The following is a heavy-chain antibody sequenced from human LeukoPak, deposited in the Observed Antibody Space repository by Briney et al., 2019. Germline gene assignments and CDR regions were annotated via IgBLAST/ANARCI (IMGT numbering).Heavy chain of an antibody. CDR2: INHSGST. CDR3: ARGLRYCSGGSCYWRDYYYYMDV. Sequence: PSETLSLTCAVYGGSFSGYYWSWIRQPPGKGLEWIGEINHSGSTNYNPSLKSRVTISVDTSKNQFSLKLSSVTAADTAVYYCARGLRYCSGGSCYWRDYYYYMDVWGKGTTVTVSS. V-gene: IGHV4-34*01. J-gene: IGHJ6*03. D-gene: IGHD2-15*01. CDR1: GGSFSGYY.